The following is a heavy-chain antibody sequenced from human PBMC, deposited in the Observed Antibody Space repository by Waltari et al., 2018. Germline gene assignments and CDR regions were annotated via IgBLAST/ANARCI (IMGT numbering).Heavy chain of an antibody. V-gene: IGHV3-23*01. J-gene: IGHJ3*02. CDR3: ARGEPGLNDAFDI. CDR1: GFTFSSYA. CDR2: ISGSGGST. Sequence: EVQLLESGGGLVQPGGSLRLSCAASGFTFSSYAMSWVRQAPGKGLEWVSAISGSGGSTYYADSVKGRFTISRHNSKNTLYLQMNSLRAEDTAVYYCARGEPGLNDAFDIWGQGTMVTVSS.